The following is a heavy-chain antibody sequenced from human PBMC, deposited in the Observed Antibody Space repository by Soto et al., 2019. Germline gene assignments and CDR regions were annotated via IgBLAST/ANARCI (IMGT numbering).Heavy chain of an antibody. CDR3: ASYREQLGLYGMDF. V-gene: IGHV1-18*01. CDR1: GYTFTSYV. J-gene: IGHJ6*02. CDR2: ISAYNGNT. Sequence: QVQLVQSGAEVKKPGASVKVSCKASGYTFTSYVISWVRQAPGQGLEWMGWISAYNGNTNYAQKLHGRVTMTTDTSTSTAYMELRSLRSDDTAVYYCASYREQLGLYGMDFWGQGTTVTVSS. D-gene: IGHD6-13*01.